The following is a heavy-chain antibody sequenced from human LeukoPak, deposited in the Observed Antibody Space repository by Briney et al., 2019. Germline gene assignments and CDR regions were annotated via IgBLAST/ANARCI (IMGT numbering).Heavy chain of an antibody. J-gene: IGHJ4*02. D-gene: IGHD3-10*01. CDR1: GGSVSSYY. Sequence: SETLSLTCTVSGGSVSSYYWPWLRQPPGKGLEWIGYISYAVNTYYTPSPKSRVTISVDMSKNQFSLKLSSVTAADTAVYYCARARGGLLSQGFDYWGQGTLVTASS. CDR3: ARARGGLLSQGFDY. V-gene: IGHV4-59*02. CDR2: ISYAVNT.